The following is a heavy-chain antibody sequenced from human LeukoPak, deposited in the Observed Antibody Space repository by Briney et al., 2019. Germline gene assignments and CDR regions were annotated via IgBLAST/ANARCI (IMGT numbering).Heavy chain of an antibody. V-gene: IGHV4-39*07. CDR1: GVSIGSSTFY. J-gene: IGHJ3*02. D-gene: IGHD3-10*01. CDR3: ARGPAPLGAFDI. CDR2: IYHSGST. Sequence: SETLSLTCTVSGVSIGSSTFYWGWIRQPPGKGLEWIGTIYHSGSTYYNPSLKSRVTISIDTSKNQFSLNLSSVTAADTAVYYCARGPAPLGAFDIWGQGTMVTVSS.